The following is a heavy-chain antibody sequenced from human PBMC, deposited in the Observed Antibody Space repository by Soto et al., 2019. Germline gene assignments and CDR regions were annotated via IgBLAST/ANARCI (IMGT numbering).Heavy chain of an antibody. CDR3: SKDSKGTGTNGIYNS. J-gene: IGHJ4*02. D-gene: IGHD1-7*01. CDR1: GFSFSTYA. V-gene: IGHV3-23*01. Sequence: EVQLLESGGRLVQPGGSLRLSCAASGFSFSTYAMGWVRQAPGKGLEWVSAISGSGSATYYADPVKVRFTISRDNSKDTLYLQMTSLISGDTAVYYCSKDSKGTGTNGIYNSWSQGSLVTVTS. CDR2: ISGSGSAT.